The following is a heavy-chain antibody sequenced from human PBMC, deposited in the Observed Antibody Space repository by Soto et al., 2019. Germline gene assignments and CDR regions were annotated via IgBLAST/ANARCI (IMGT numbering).Heavy chain of an antibody. J-gene: IGHJ5*02. V-gene: IGHV1-46*01. CDR1: RDTFTSYY. Sequence: ASVKVSCKAPRDTFTSYYINWVRQAPGQGLEWMGVINPHGGSTAYAQKFKGRVTLTRDTSAGTVYMEVSSLTSEDTAMYYCARSSGGNFGIIIEGTNWFAPWGQGTLVTVSS. CDR3: ARSSGGNFGIIIEGTNWFAP. D-gene: IGHD1-26*01. CDR2: INPHGGST.